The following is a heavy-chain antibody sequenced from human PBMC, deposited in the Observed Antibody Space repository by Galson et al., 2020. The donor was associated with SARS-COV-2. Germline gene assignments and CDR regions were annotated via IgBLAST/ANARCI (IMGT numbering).Heavy chain of an antibody. CDR1: GFIFNTLW. J-gene: IGHJ4*02. Sequence: GGSLRLSCAASGFIFNTLWMTWVRQAPGKGLEWVANTNEDGTATFYVDSLKGRFTSYRDIAKNSLYLQMNNLRAEDTAVYYCAASMNGRLATYWGQGTLVTVSS. V-gene: IGHV3-7*01. CDR3: AASMNGRLATY. CDR2: TNEDGTAT. D-gene: IGHD2-2*01.